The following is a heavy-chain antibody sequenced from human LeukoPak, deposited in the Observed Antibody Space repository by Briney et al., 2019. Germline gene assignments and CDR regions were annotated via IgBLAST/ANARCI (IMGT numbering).Heavy chain of an antibody. CDR1: GFTFSAYW. V-gene: IGHV3-23*01. CDR3: AKDWYNSLNYFDY. J-gene: IGHJ4*02. D-gene: IGHD1-1*01. CDR2: ITDTGDST. Sequence: GGSLRLSCAASGFTFSAYWMTWVRQAPGKGLEWVSTITDTGDSTYYADSVKGRFSISRDNSKNTLYLQMNSLRAEDTAVYYCAKDWYNSLNYFDYWGQGSLVTVSS.